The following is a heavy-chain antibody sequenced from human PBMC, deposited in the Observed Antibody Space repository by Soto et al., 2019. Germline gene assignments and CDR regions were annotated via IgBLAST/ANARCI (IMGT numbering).Heavy chain of an antibody. CDR2: ISAYNGNT. CDR3: GRDFWGGYYHYYYRDV. V-gene: IGHV1-18*01. J-gene: IGHJ6*03. CDR1: GYTFTSYG. D-gene: IGHD3-3*01. Sequence: ASVKVSCKASGYTFTSYGISWVRQAPGQGLEWMGWISAYNGNTNYAQKLQGRVTMTTDTSTSTAYMELRSLRSDDTAVYYCGRDFWGGYYHYYYRDVGGKGTRVTVS.